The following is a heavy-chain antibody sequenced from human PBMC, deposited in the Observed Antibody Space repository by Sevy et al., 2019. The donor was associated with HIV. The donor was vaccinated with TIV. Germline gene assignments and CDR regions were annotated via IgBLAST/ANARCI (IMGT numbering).Heavy chain of an antibody. Sequence: GGSLRLSCTASGFTFSNYNMHWVRQAPGKGLEWVALVSSGGSNTYHADSVKGRYTISRDNSKDTLYLQMNGLRAEDTAVYYCAKGRWASGDLFDYWGQGTLVTVSS. CDR2: VSSGGSNT. V-gene: IGHV3-30*18. CDR3: AKGRWASGDLFDY. J-gene: IGHJ4*02. CDR1: GFTFSNYN. D-gene: IGHD3-10*01.